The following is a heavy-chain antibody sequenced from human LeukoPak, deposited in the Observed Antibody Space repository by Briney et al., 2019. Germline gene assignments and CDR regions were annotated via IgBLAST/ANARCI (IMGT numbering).Heavy chain of an antibody. V-gene: IGHV3-7*03. D-gene: IGHD7-27*01. CDR1: GFTFSSYA. J-gene: IGHJ4*02. Sequence: GGSLRLSCAASGFTFSSYAMSWVRQAPGKGLEWVANIKQDGSQKYYVDSVKGRFSISRDNAKNSLYLQMNSLRAEDTAVYYCVRDKLTGASRLDYWGQGTLLTVSS. CDR3: VRDKLTGASRLDY. CDR2: IKQDGSQK.